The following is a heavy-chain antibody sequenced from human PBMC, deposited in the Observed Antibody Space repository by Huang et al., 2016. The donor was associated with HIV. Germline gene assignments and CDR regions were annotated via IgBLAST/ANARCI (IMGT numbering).Heavy chain of an antibody. CDR2: IYYSGNT. CDR1: GGSLSTSTYS. V-gene: IGHV4-39*01. D-gene: IGHD6-13*01. J-gene: IGHJ4*02. CDR3: ARQRQQLVDS. Sequence: QLQLQESGPGLVKPSETLSLTCAVSGGSLSTSTYSWGWIRQPPGKGLGWVGHIYYSGNTNYRPSLKSRVTIAVDTSKNQFSLKLSSVTAADTAVYYCARQRQQLVDSWGQGTLVTVSS.